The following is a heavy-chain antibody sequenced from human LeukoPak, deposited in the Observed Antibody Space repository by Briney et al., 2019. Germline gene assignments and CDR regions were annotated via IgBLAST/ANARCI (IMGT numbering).Heavy chain of an antibody. CDR2: ISWNSGSI. CDR1: GFTFDDYA. Sequence: QPGRSLRLYCAASGFTFDDYAMHWVRQAPGKGLEWVSGISWNSGSIGYADSVKGRFTISRDNAKNSLYLQMNSLRAEDTALYYCASRATVTTDRFWFDPWGQGTLVTVSS. D-gene: IGHD4-11*01. J-gene: IGHJ5*02. V-gene: IGHV3-9*01. CDR3: ASRATVTTDRFWFDP.